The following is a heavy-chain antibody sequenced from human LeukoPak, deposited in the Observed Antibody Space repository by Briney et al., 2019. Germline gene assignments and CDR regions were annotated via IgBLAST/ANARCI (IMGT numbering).Heavy chain of an antibody. CDR1: GFTFSSYG. Sequence: GGSLRLSCAASGFTFSSYGMHWARQAPGKGLEWVAVISYDGSNKYYADSVKGRFTISRDNSKNTLYLQMNSLRAEDTAVFYCSNGGFQLRYFDWLSPFDYWGQGTLVTVSS. CDR3: SNGGFQLRYFDWLSPFDY. V-gene: IGHV3-30*18. CDR2: ISYDGSNK. D-gene: IGHD3-9*01. J-gene: IGHJ4*02.